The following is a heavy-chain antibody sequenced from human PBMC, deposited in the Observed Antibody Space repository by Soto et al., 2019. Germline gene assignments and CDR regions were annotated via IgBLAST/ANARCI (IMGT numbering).Heavy chain of an antibody. CDR1: GGSISSGDYY. Sequence: TSETLSLTCTVSGGSISSGDYYWSWIRQPPGKGLEWIGYIYYSGSTYYNPSLKSRVTISVDTSKNQFSLKLSSVTAADTAVYYCARDNMVRGVIDYWGQGTLVTVSS. V-gene: IGHV4-30-4*01. CDR3: ARDNMVRGVIDY. CDR2: IYYSGST. D-gene: IGHD3-10*01. J-gene: IGHJ4*02.